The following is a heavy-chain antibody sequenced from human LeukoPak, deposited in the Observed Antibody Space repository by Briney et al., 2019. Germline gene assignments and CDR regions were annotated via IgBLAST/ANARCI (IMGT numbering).Heavy chain of an antibody. D-gene: IGHD5-12*01. CDR1: RGSFSGYF. J-gene: IGHJ4*02. CDR2: ISYDGSNK. V-gene: IGHV3-30*18. Sequence: LSLTCAVYRGSFSGYFWSWIRQPPGKGLEWVAVISYDGSNKYYADSVKGRFTISRDNSKNTLYLQMNSLRAEDTAVYYCAKSMVATMMTFDYWGQGTLVTVSS. CDR3: AKSMVATMMTFDY.